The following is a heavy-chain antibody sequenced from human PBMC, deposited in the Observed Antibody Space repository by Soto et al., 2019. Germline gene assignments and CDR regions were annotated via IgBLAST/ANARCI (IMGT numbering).Heavy chain of an antibody. CDR1: GGSISSSNW. J-gene: IGHJ5*02. Sequence: QVQLQESGPGLVKPSGTLSLTCAVSGGSISSSNWWSWVRQPPGKGLGWIGESYHSGSTNYNPSLKRGGTISVDKSRSQSTLKVSAVTAADRAVYYCARSYMVGSVANWFDPWGQGTLVTVSS. CDR2: SYHSGST. V-gene: IGHV4-4*02. CDR3: ARSYMVGSVANWFDP. D-gene: IGHD3-10*01.